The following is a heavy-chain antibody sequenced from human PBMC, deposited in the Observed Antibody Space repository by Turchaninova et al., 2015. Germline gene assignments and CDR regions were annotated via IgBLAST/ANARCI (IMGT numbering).Heavy chain of an antibody. CDR1: GFFFSNYK. D-gene: IGHD4-11*01. CDR2: INDYGNTV. J-gene: IGHJ4*02. V-gene: IGHV3-48*03. Sequence: SWGGLVQPGGSLRLSCEGSGFFFSNYKMNWVRQAPGKGLEWISYINDYGNTVYYADSVRGRFTVSRDNVKNSLYLQMSSLSAEDTAVYYCATDRRSPTTVAYFDFRGQGTLVTVSS. CDR3: ATDRRSPTTVAYFDF.